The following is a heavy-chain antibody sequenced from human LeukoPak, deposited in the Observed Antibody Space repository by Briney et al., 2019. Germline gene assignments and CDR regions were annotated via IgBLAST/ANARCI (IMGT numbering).Heavy chain of an antibody. CDR2: INHSGST. CDR1: GGSFSGYY. V-gene: IGHV4-34*01. Sequence: SETLSLTCAVYGGSFSGYYWSWIRQPPGKGLEWIGEINHSGSTNYNPSLKSRVTISVDTSKNQFSLKLSSVTAADTAVYYCARHGQYYDILTGYSPEYYFDYWGQGTLVTVSS. D-gene: IGHD3-9*01. J-gene: IGHJ4*02. CDR3: ARHGQYYDILTGYSPEYYFDY.